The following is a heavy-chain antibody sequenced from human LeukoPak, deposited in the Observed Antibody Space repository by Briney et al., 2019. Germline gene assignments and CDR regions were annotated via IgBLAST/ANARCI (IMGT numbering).Heavy chain of an antibody. V-gene: IGHV4-39*01. CDR3: ARSLPIDYYDSSGYFDY. CDR2: IYYSGST. J-gene: IGHJ4*02. D-gene: IGHD3-22*01. CDR1: GGSISSSSYY. Sequence: SETLSLTCTVSGGSISSSSYYWVWIRQPPGKGLEGIGSIYYSGSTYYNPSLKSRLTISVYTSKNQFSLKLSSVTAADTAVYYCARSLPIDYYDSSGYFDYWGQGTLVTVSS.